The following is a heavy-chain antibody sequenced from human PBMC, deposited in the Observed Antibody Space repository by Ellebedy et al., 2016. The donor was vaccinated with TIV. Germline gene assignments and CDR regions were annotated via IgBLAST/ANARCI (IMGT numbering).Heavy chain of an antibody. CDR2: IRYDGSNK. V-gene: IGHV3-30*02. Sequence: PGGSLRLSCTASGFMFSSYEMHWVRQAPGKGLEWVAFIRYDGSNKYYADSVKGRFTISRDNSMNTLYLQMNSLRAEDTAVYYCANSGSYFSYYGMDVWGQGTTVTVSS. CDR1: GFMFSSYE. D-gene: IGHD1-26*01. CDR3: ANSGSYFSYYGMDV. J-gene: IGHJ6*02.